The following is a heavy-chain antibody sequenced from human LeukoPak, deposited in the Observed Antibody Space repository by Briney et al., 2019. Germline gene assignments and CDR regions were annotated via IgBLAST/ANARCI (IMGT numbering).Heavy chain of an antibody. CDR3: TRVGYIDEGIDY. Sequence: GGSLRLSCAASGFTFSSYAMNWVRQAPGKGLEWVANIKQDGSKKSYVDSVKGRFTISRGNAKNSLYLQMNSLRAEDTAIYYCTRVGYIDEGIDYWGQGTLVTVSS. J-gene: IGHJ4*02. V-gene: IGHV3-7*04. CDR2: IKQDGSKK. CDR1: GFTFSSYA. D-gene: IGHD5-24*01.